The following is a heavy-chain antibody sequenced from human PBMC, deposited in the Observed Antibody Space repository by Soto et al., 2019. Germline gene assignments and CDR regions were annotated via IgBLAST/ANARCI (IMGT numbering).Heavy chain of an antibody. CDR1: GFTFSSYA. Sequence: GGSLRLSCAASGFTFSSYAMHWVRQAPGKGLEWVAVISYDGSNKYYADSVKGRFTISRDNSKNTLYLQMNSLRAEDTAVYYCARDHGMDVWGQGTTVTVSS. J-gene: IGHJ6*02. CDR3: ARDHGMDV. CDR2: ISYDGSNK. V-gene: IGHV3-30-3*01.